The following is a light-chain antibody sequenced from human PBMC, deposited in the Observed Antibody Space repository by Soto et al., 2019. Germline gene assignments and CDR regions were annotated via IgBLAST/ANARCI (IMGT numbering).Light chain of an antibody. CDR3: QQYFITPWT. J-gene: IGKJ1*01. CDR2: WAS. V-gene: IGKV4-1*01. Sequence: DIVMTQSPDSLAVSLGERATINCKSSQSVLYSSNNKNYLAWYQQKPGQPPKLLIYWASTRESGVPDRFSGSGSGPDFTLTISSLQAEDVAVYYCQQYFITPWTLGQGTKVEIK. CDR1: QSVLYSSNNKNY.